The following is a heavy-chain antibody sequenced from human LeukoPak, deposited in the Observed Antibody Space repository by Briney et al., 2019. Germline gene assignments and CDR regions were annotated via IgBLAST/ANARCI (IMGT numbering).Heavy chain of an antibody. CDR1: GYSFTSYA. CDR2: INVDSGNT. D-gene: IGHD3-22*01. V-gene: IGHV1-3*01. J-gene: IGHJ3*02. Sequence: ASVKVSCKASGYSFTSYAMHWVRQALGQRPEWMGWINVDSGNTKYSEKFQGRVTITRDTSASTAYMELSSLRSEDTAVYYCASSLYDSSPGAFDIWGQGTMVTVSS. CDR3: ASSLYDSSPGAFDI.